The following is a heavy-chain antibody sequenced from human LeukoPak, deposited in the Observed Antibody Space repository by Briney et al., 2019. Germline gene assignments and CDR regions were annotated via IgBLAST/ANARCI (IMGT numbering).Heavy chain of an antibody. CDR2: IYYSGST. CDR3: ARHATPPLYTLDY. D-gene: IGHD2-15*01. Sequence: TSETLSLTCTVSGGSISSYYWSWIRQPPGKGLEWIGYIYYSGSTNYNPSLKSRVTISVDTSKNQFSLKLSSETAADTAVYYCARHATPPLYTLDYWGQGTLVTVSS. J-gene: IGHJ4*02. V-gene: IGHV4-59*08. CDR1: GGSISSYY.